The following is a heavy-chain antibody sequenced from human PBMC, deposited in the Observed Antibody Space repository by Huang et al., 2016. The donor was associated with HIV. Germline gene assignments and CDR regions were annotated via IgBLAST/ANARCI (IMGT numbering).Heavy chain of an antibody. Sequence: QVQLQESGPGLVKPSETLSLTCTVSGGSIRSYYWSWIRQPPVKGLECIGYIYYSGNTNYNPSLKRRVTISVDTSKNQFSLKLRSVTAADTAVYYCARGPSPWLQEAFDIWGQGTMVTVSS. J-gene: IGHJ3*02. CDR2: IYYSGNT. CDR1: GGSIRSYY. CDR3: ARGPSPWLQEAFDI. V-gene: IGHV4-59*01. D-gene: IGHD5-12*01.